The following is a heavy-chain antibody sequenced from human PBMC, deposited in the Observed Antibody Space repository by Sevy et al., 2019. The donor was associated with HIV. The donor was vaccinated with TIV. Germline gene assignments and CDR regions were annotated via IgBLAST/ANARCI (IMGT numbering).Heavy chain of an antibody. J-gene: IGHJ4*02. D-gene: IGHD3-22*01. CDR2: IHQSGST. CDR1: GYSISTGYY. CDR3: ARRTYYSDSTAYYFDY. Sequence: SETLSLTCTVSGYSISTGYYWGWIRQPPGKGLEWIDNIHQSGSTYYNPSLKSRITISMDTSKNQFSLNLISVTAADTAGYYCARRTYYSDSTAYYFDYWGQGTLVTVSS. V-gene: IGHV4-38-2*02.